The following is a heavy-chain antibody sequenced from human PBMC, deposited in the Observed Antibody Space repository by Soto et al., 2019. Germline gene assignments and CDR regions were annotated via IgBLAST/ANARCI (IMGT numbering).Heavy chain of an antibody. D-gene: IGHD6-6*01. CDR1: GGSISSGGYY. Sequence: QVQLQESGPGLVKPSQTLSLTCTVSGGSISSGGYYWSWIRQHPGKGLEWIGYIYYSGSTYYNPSLKSRVTIVVDTSKNQFSLKLSSVTAADTAVYYCAREYPPGGSSSSYFDYWGQGTLVTVSS. CDR2: IYYSGST. V-gene: IGHV4-31*03. J-gene: IGHJ4*02. CDR3: AREYPPGGSSSSYFDY.